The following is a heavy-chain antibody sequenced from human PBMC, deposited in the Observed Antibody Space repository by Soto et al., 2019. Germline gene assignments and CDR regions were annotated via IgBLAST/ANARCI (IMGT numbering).Heavy chain of an antibody. J-gene: IGHJ4*02. CDR2: IHSSSSIT. CDR3: ARDRGYTYGFDF. D-gene: IGHD5-18*01. V-gene: IGHV3-48*02. CDR1: GLTFTSYS. Sequence: PGGSLRLSCAASGLTFTSYSMNWVRQAPGKGLEWVSFIHSSSSITYYADSVKGRFTISRDNAKNSLYLQMNSLIDEDTAVYYCARDRGYTYGFDFWGQGALVTVSS.